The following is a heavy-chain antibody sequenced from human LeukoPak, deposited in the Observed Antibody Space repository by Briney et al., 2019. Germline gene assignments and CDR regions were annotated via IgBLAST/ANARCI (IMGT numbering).Heavy chain of an antibody. Sequence: QPGMSLRLSCAASGFSLSSNEMHWVRQAPGKGLEWVAVVSYDGNTKLYTDSVRGRFTISRDTSKNTLYLQMTTLGTEDTAIYYCVRDGWPGAPDYFDYWGQGTLVTVSS. CDR2: VSYDGNTK. CDR1: GFSLSSNE. V-gene: IGHV3-30*03. D-gene: IGHD7-27*01. J-gene: IGHJ4*02. CDR3: VRDGWPGAPDYFDY.